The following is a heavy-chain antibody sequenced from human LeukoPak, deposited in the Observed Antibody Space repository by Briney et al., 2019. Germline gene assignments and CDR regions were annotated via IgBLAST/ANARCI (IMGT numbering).Heavy chain of an antibody. CDR1: GFTLSSYE. Sequence: GGSLRLSCTVSGFTLSSYEMSWIRQAPGKGLEWVSSIDYDGGSGHYADSVKGRFTTSRDNAKNTLSLQMNSLRAEDTAVYYCARAVQDAYYDILTGYFYYMDVWGKGTTVTISS. CDR2: IDYDGGSG. V-gene: IGHV3-74*01. CDR3: ARAVQDAYYDILTGYFYYMDV. J-gene: IGHJ6*03. D-gene: IGHD3-9*01.